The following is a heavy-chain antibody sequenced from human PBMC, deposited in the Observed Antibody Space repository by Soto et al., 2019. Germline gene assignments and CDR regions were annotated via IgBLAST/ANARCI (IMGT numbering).Heavy chain of an antibody. J-gene: IGHJ6*03. V-gene: IGHV3-23*01. D-gene: IGHD2-15*01. Sequence: EVQLLESGGGLVQPGGSLRLSCAASGFTFSSYAMSWVRQAPGKGLEWVSAISGSGGSTYYADAVKGRFTISRDNSKNTLYLQMNSLRAEDTAVYYCAKDMEVAYYYYMDVWGKGTTVTVSS. CDR1: GFTFSSYA. CDR2: ISGSGGST. CDR3: AKDMEVAYYYYMDV.